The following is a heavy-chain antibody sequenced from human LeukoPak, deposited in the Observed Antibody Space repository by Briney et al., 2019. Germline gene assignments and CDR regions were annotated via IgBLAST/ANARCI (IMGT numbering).Heavy chain of an antibody. CDR2: LIPIFGTP. Sequence: ASVKVSCKASGGTFSNYAISWVRQAPGQGLEWMGGLIPIFGTPNYAQKFQGRVTITTDESTSTAYMELSSLRSEDTAVYYCASRNDFWSGYLAYWGQGTLVTVSS. CDR1: GGTFSNYA. J-gene: IGHJ4*02. D-gene: IGHD3-3*01. CDR3: ASRNDFWSGYLAY. V-gene: IGHV1-69*05.